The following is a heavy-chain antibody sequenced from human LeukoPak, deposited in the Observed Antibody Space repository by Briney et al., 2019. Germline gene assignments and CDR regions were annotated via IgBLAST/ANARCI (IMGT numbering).Heavy chain of an antibody. D-gene: IGHD3-22*01. V-gene: IGHV1-69*13. CDR1: GGTFSSYA. J-gene: IGHJ4*02. CDR2: IIPIFGTA. CDR3: ARGKGKAWYYYDSSGYCYFDY. Sequence: ASVKVSCKASGGTFSSYAISWVRQAPGQGLEWMGGIIPIFGTANYAQKFQGRVTITADESTSTAYMELSSLRSEDTAVYYCARGKGKAWYYYDSSGYCYFDYWGQGTLVTVSS.